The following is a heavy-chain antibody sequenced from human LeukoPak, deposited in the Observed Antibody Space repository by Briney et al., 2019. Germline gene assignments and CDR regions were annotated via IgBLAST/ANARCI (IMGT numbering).Heavy chain of an antibody. CDR1: GDSISSINSY. J-gene: IGHJ5*02. D-gene: IGHD2-2*01. V-gene: IGHV4-39*01. Sequence: PSETLSLTCTVSGDSISSINSYWGWLRQPPGKGLEWIGGIYYRGSAYYNPSLKSRVTISVDTSKNQFSLKLYSVTAADTAVYFCARHWIVVAPAGWFDPWGQGTLVTVSS. CDR2: IYYRGSA. CDR3: ARHWIVVAPAGWFDP.